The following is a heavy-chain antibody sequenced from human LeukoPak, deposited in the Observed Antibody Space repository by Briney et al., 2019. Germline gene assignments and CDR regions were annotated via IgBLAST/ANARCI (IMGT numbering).Heavy chain of an antibody. Sequence: SETLSLTCTVSGGSISSSSYYWGWIRQPPGKGLEWIGSIYYSGSTYYNPSLKSRVTISVDTSKNQFSLKLSPVTAADTAVYYCAREEYYDILTGYHYLVDYWGQGTLVTVSS. V-gene: IGHV4-39*07. J-gene: IGHJ4*02. D-gene: IGHD3-9*01. CDR1: GGSISSSSYY. CDR2: IYYSGST. CDR3: AREEYYDILTGYHYLVDY.